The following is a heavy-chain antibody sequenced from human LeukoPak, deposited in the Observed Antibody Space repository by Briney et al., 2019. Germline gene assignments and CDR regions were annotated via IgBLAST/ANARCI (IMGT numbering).Heavy chain of an antibody. CDR3: ARDHRYAFDN. V-gene: IGHV3-48*01. CDR1: GFNFIDYS. Sequence: GGSLRLSCAASGFNFIDYSMNWVRQAPGKGLEWISYIGISSGNTKYADSVKGRFIISRDKARNSVYLQMNSLRVEDTAVYYCARDHRYAFDNWGHGTLVTVSS. J-gene: IGHJ4*01. CDR2: IGISSGNT. D-gene: IGHD5-12*01.